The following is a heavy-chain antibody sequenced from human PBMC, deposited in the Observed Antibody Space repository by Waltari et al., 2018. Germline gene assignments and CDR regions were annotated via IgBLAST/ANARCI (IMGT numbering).Heavy chain of an antibody. CDR2: IDPSDSET. CDR3: ARGVGSPGDY. CDR1: GSTFTTYW. J-gene: IGHJ4*02. D-gene: IGHD2-8*01. V-gene: IGHV5-10-1*03. Sequence: EVQLVQSGAEMKKPGESLSISCKGSGSTFTTYWINWVRQMPGKGLEWMGRIDPSDSETKYSPSFQGLVTISVDKSSSIAYLQWNNLQASDSAMYYCARGVGSPGDYWGQGTLVTFSS.